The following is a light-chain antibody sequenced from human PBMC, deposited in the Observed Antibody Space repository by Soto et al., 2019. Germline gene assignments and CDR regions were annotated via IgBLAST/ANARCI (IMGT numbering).Light chain of an antibody. CDR3: SAFTGTTYV. CDR2: DVS. Sequence: QSVLTHPASVSGSTGQSITISCTGSSSDVGGNKYVSWYQQYPGKAPKLMICDVSSRPSGVSNRFSGSKSGNTASLTISGLQAEDEADYYCSAFTGTTYVFGTGTKVTVL. J-gene: IGLJ1*01. V-gene: IGLV2-14*01. CDR1: SSDVGGNKY.